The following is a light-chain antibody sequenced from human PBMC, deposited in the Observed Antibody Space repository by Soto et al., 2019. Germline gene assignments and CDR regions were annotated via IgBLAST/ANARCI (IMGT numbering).Light chain of an antibody. CDR3: QQYYSYPPFT. CDR2: AAS. V-gene: IGKV1-8*01. J-gene: IGKJ3*01. CDR1: QGISSY. Sequence: AIRMTQSPSSFSASTGDRVTITCRASQGISSYLAWYQQKPAKAPKLLIYAASTLQSGVPSRFSGSGSGTDFTLTISCLQSEDFATYYGQQYYSYPPFTFGPGTKVDI.